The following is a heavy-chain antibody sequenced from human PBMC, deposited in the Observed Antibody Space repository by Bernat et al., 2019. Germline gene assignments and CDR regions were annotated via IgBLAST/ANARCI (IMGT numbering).Heavy chain of an antibody. Sequence: QVQLVESGGGVVQPGRSLRLSCAASGFTFSSYAMHWVRLAPGKGLERVAVLSYVGSNKYYADSVKGRFTISRDNSKNTLYLQMNSLRAEDTAVYYWARDGAAGGFYWYFDLWGRGTLVTVSS. J-gene: IGHJ2*01. CDR2: LSYVGSNK. CDR1: GFTFSSYA. CDR3: ARDGAAGGFYWYFDL. V-gene: IGHV3-30-3*01. D-gene: IGHD6-13*01.